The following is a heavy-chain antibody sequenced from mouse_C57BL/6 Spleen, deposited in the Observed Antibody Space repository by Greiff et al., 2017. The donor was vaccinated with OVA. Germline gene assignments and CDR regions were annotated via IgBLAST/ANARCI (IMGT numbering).Heavy chain of an antibody. Sequence: EVKLVESEGGLVQPGSSMKLSCTASGFTFSDYYMAWVRQVPEKGLEWVANINYDGSSTYYLDSLKSRFIISRDNAKNILYLQMSSLKSEDTATYYCAREGRLPSGYFDVWGTGTTVTVSS. CDR3: AREGRLPSGYFDV. J-gene: IGHJ1*03. CDR1: GFTFSDYY. V-gene: IGHV5-16*01. CDR2: INYDGSST. D-gene: IGHD2-4*01.